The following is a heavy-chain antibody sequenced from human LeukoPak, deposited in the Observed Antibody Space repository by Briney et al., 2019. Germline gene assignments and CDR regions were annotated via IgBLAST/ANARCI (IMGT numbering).Heavy chain of an antibody. CDR1: GGSISNYY. CDR3: ARDSERTSRGGYNFDY. V-gene: IGHV4-59*01. CDR2: IHYTGST. Sequence: SETLSLTCSVSGGSISNYYWNWTRQPPGKGLEWIGYIHYTGSTRYNPSLKSRVSISVDTSKNQFSLKLTSVTAADTAVYYCARDSERTSRGGYNFDYWGQGTLVTVSS. D-gene: IGHD5-24*01. J-gene: IGHJ4*02.